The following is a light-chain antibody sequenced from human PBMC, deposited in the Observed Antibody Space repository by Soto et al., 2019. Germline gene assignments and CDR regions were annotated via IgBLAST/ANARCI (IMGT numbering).Light chain of an antibody. CDR3: QQYNSYSLA. V-gene: IGKV1-5*03. J-gene: IGKJ1*01. CDR2: KAS. Sequence: DIQMTQSPSTLSASVGDRVTITCRASQSISTWLAWYQQRAGKAPKPLIYKASNLESGVPSRFSGSGSGTDFTLTISSLQPDDFATYYCQQYNSYSLAFGQGTKVEIK. CDR1: QSISTW.